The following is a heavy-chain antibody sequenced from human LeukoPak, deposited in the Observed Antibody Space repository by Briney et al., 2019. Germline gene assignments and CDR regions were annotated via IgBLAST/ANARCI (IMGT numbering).Heavy chain of an antibody. V-gene: IGHV1-3*01. D-gene: IGHD2-15*01. CDR3: ARVQHCSGGSCYGNWFDP. J-gene: IGHJ5*02. Sequence: GASEKVSCKASGYTFTSYAMHWVRQAPGQRLEWMGWINAGNGNTKYSQKFQGRVTITRDTSASTAYMELSSLRSEDTAVYYCARVQHCSGGSCYGNWFDPWGQGTLVTVST. CDR1: GYTFTSYA. CDR2: INAGNGNT.